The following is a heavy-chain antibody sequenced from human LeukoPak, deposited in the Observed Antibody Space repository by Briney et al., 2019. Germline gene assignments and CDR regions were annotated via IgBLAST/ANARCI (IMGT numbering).Heavy chain of an antibody. J-gene: IGHJ6*03. CDR3: ARHIGGGIEDMDV. Sequence: SETLSLTCIVSGGSIGTYYWRWIRQSPGKGLEWIGYIYVTGSTRYNPYLQSRVTISVDTSRNQFFLKMSSVTAADTAVYYCARHIGGGIEDMDVWGTGTKVTASS. CDR1: GGSIGTYY. V-gene: IGHV4-59*08. D-gene: IGHD3-16*02. CDR2: IYVTGST.